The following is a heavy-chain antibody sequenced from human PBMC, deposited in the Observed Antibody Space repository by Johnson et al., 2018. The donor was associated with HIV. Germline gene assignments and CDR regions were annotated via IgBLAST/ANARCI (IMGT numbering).Heavy chain of an antibody. CDR2: TNSDGSST. J-gene: IGHJ3*02. Sequence: VQLVESGGGLVQPGGSLRLSCAASGLIFSRSWIHWVRQAPGKGLVWVSRTNSDGSSTSYADSVKGRFTISRDNSKNTLYLQMGSLRGEDMAVYYCARGYCSSTSCAPEEGNAFDIWGQGTMVTVSS. CDR3: ARGYCSSTSCAPEEGNAFDI. D-gene: IGHD2-2*01. CDR1: GLIFSRSW. V-gene: IGHV3-74*01.